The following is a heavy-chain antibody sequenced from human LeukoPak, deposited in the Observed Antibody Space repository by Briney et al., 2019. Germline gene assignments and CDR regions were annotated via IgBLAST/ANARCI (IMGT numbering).Heavy chain of an antibody. V-gene: IGHV3-30*03. Sequence: PGGSLRLSCAVSGFTFSSYGMHWVRQAPGKGLEWVAVISYDGSTKYYADSVKGRFTISRDNSKSTLHLQMNSLRAEDSAVYYCATSGYSYGPDYYYMDVWGKGTTVTVSS. CDR2: ISYDGSTK. D-gene: IGHD5-18*01. CDR3: ATSGYSYGPDYYYMDV. CDR1: GFTFSSYG. J-gene: IGHJ6*03.